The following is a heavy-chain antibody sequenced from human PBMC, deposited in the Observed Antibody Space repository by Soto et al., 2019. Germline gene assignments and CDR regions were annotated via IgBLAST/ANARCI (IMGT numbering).Heavy chain of an antibody. Sequence: SETLSLTCAVYGGSFSGYYWSWIRQPPGKGLEWIGEINHSGSTNYNPSLKSRVTISVDTSKNRFSLKLSSVTAADTAVYYCASSLAYCGGDCYYYFDYWGQGTLVTVSS. CDR1: GGSFSGYY. CDR3: ASSLAYCGGDCYYYFDY. D-gene: IGHD2-21*02. J-gene: IGHJ4*02. V-gene: IGHV4-34*01. CDR2: INHSGST.